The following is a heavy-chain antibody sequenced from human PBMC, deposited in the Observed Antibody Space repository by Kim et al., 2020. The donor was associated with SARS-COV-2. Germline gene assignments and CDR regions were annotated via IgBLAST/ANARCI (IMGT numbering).Heavy chain of an antibody. Sequence: FTISRDNSKNTLYLQMNSLRAEDTAVYYCAKDQPPRVVVVAATRYYFDYWGQGTLVTVSS. CDR3: AKDQPPRVVVVAATRYYFDY. D-gene: IGHD2-15*01. J-gene: IGHJ4*02. V-gene: IGHV3-23*01.